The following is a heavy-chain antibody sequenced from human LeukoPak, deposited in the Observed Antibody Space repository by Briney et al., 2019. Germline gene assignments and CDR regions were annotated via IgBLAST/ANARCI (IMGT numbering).Heavy chain of an antibody. Sequence: GRSLRLSCAASGFTFGSYAMHWVRQAPGKGLEWVAVISYDGSNKYYADSVKGRFTISRDNSKNTLYLQMNSLGAEDTAVYYCARDYSSSSRYFDYWGQGTLVTVSS. J-gene: IGHJ4*02. CDR1: GFTFGSYA. CDR2: ISYDGSNK. CDR3: ARDYSSSSRYFDY. D-gene: IGHD6-6*01. V-gene: IGHV3-30*04.